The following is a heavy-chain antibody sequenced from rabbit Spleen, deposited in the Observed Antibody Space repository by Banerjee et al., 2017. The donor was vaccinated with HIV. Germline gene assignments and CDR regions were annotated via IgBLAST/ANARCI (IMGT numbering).Heavy chain of an antibody. CDR3: ARDTSSSFSSYGMDL. Sequence: QSLEESGGDLVKPGASLTLTCTASGFSFSSRYYLCWVRQAPGKGLEWIACIYSGSSADTYYASWAKGRFTISKTSSTTVDLKMTSLTAADTATYFCARDTSSSFSSYGMDLWGPGTLVTVS. J-gene: IGHJ6*01. V-gene: IGHV1S40*01. CDR1: GFSFSSRYY. D-gene: IGHD1-1*01. CDR2: IYSGSSADT.